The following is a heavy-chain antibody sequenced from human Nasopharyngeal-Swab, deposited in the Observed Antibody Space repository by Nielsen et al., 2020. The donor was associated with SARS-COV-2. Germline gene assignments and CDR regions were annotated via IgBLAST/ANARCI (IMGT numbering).Heavy chain of an antibody. CDR2: ISASGGST. CDR3: ATELVVAAGGSYYYYGMDG. J-gene: IGHJ6*02. Sequence: GGSLRLSCAASGFTFSSYAMNWVRQAPGKGLEWVSGISASGGSTDQADSVKGRFTISRDNSKNTLYLQMNSLRAEDTAVYYCATELVVAAGGSYYYYGMDGWGQGTTVTVSS. D-gene: IGHD2-15*01. V-gene: IGHV3-23*01. CDR1: GFTFSSYA.